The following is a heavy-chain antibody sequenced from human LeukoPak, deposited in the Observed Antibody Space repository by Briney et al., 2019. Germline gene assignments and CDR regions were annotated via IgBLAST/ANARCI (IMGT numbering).Heavy chain of an antibody. D-gene: IGHD2-15*01. Sequence: PSETLSLTCTVSGGSISSYYWSWIRQPPGKGLEWIGYIYYSGSTNYNPSLKSRVTISVDTSKNQFSLKLSSVTAADTAVYYCASCNLYCSGGSCYNWRGQGTLVTVSS. CDR2: IYYSGST. J-gene: IGHJ4*02. CDR3: ASCNLYCSGGSCYNW. V-gene: IGHV4-59*12. CDR1: GGSISSYY.